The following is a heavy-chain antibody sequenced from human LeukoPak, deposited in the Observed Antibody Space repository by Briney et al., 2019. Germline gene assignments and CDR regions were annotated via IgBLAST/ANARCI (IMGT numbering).Heavy chain of an antibody. Sequence: GGSLRLSCAASGFTFSSYAMTWVRQAPGKGLEWVSDISGSGGNTYYADSVKGRFPISRDNSKNTLYLQMNSLRAEDTALYYCAKDSGAMALRGIFDYWGQGTLVTVSS. CDR3: AKDSGAMALRGIFDY. CDR2: ISGSGGNT. V-gene: IGHV3-23*01. D-gene: IGHD1-26*01. CDR1: GFTFSSYA. J-gene: IGHJ4*02.